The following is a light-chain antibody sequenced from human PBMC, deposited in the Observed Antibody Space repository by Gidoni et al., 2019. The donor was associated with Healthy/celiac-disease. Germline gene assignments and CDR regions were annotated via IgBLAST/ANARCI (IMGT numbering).Light chain of an antibody. V-gene: IGKV3-20*01. CDR2: GAS. Sequence: EIVLTQSPGTLSLSPGERATLSCRASQSVSSSYLAWYQQKPGQAPRLLIYGASRRATGLPDRFSGSGSGTDFTLTISRLEPEDFAVYYCQQYGSSPLTFGGGTKVEIQ. CDR1: QSVSSSY. J-gene: IGKJ4*01. CDR3: QQYGSSPLT.